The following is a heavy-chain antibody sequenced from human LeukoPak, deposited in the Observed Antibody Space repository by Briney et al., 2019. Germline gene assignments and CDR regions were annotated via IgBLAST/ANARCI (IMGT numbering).Heavy chain of an antibody. CDR3: AREALFYCSGGSCIGGGYFDY. V-gene: IGHV3-30-3*01. Sequence: GRSLRLSCAASGFTFSSYAMHWVRQAPGEGLEWVAVISYDGSNKYYADSVKGRFTISRDNSKNTLYLQMNSLRAEDTAVYYCAREALFYCSGGSCIGGGYFDYWGQGTLVTVSS. J-gene: IGHJ4*02. CDR2: ISYDGSNK. CDR1: GFTFSSYA. D-gene: IGHD2-15*01.